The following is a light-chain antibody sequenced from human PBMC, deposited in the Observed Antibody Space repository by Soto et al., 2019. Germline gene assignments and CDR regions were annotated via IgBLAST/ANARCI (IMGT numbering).Light chain of an antibody. V-gene: IGKV3-11*01. J-gene: IGKJ4*02. Sequence: EIVLTQSPATLSLSPGERATLSCRASQSVSSYLAWYQQKPGQAPRLLIYYASNRATGIPARFSGSGSGTDFTLTISSLEPEDFAVYYCQHRRSWPLTFGGGTKVEIK. CDR1: QSVSSY. CDR2: YAS. CDR3: QHRRSWPLT.